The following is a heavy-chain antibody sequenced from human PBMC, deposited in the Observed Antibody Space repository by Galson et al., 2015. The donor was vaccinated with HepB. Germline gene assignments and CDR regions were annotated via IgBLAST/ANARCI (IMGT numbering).Heavy chain of an antibody. CDR3: ARGPIVVVPAARDGAEYFQH. D-gene: IGHD2-2*01. CDR1: GFTFSSYS. V-gene: IGHV3-48*02. Sequence: SLRLSCAASGFTFSSYSMNWVRQAPGKGLEWVSYISSSSSTIYYADSVKGRFTISRDNAKNSLYLQMNSLRDEDTAVYYCARGPIVVVPAARDGAEYFQHWGQGTLVTVSS. J-gene: IGHJ1*01. CDR2: ISSSSSTI.